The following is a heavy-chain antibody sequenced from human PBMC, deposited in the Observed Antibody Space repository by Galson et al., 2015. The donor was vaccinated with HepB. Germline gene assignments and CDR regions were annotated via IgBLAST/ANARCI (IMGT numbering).Heavy chain of an antibody. V-gene: IGHV4-59*01. D-gene: IGHD5-24*01. Sequence: ETLSLTCTLSGDSMNTYYWSWVRQPPGKGLEWIGYIYYTGSSDYNPSLKSRVTMSVDPSKNQFTVKLSSVTAADTAVYYCARGPNYYNYGLDVWGQGTTVTVSS. CDR2: IYYTGSS. CDR3: ARGPNYYNYGLDV. J-gene: IGHJ6*02. CDR1: GDSMNTYY.